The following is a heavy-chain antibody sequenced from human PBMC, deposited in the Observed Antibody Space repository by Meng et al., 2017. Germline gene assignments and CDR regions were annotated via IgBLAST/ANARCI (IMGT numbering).Heavy chain of an antibody. CDR2: INPSGGNT. J-gene: IGHJ4*02. CDR1: GYTFTSYY. Sequence: ASVKVSCKASGYTFTSYYMHWVRQAPGQGLEWMGIINPSGGNTGYAQKFQGRVTITRNTSISTAYMELSSLRSEDTAVYYCAKGYALRCLRGGGSCRRPNYYFDYWGQGTLVTVSS. CDR3: AKGYALRCLRGGGSCRRPNYYFDY. D-gene: IGHD2-15*01. V-gene: IGHV1-46*01.